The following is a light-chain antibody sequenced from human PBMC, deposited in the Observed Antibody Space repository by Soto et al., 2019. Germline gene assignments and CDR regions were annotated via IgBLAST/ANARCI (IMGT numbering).Light chain of an antibody. CDR1: QSVRSN. CDR3: QQYNNWPPLT. CDR2: GAS. J-gene: IGKJ4*01. Sequence: EIVMTQSPATLSVSPGEGATLSCRASQSVRSNLAWYQQKPGQAPRLLIYGASTRATGIPARFSGSGSGTAFTLTISSLQSEDFAVYYCQQYNNWPPLTFGGGTKVEIK. V-gene: IGKV3-15*01.